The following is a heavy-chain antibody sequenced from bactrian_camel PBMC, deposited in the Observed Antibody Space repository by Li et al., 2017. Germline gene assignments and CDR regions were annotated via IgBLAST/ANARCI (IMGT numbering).Heavy chain of an antibody. CDR1: GYTFSRNC. Sequence: QVQLVESGGGSVQPGGSLRLSCTVSGYTFSRNCLGWFRRAPGKEREAVASIYSGGRGTYYADSVKGRFTISRDNAKNTLYLQMNSLKSEDTALYYCATGGAQPSYWGQGTQVTVS. CDR3: ATGGAQPSY. CDR2: IYSGGRGT. V-gene: IGHV3S54*01. J-gene: IGHJ4*01. D-gene: IGHD3*01.